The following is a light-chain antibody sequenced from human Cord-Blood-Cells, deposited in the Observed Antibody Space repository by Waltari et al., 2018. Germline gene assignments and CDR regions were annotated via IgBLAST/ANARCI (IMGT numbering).Light chain of an antibody. J-gene: IGKJ5*01. CDR1: QSISSY. Sequence: DIQMTQSPSSIHSPSTITCRASQSISSYLNWYQQKPGKAPKLLIYAASSLQSGVPSRFSGSGSGTDFTLTISSLQPEDFATYYCQQSYSTPPITFGQGTRLEIK. CDR2: AAS. CDR3: QQSYSTPPIT. V-gene: IGKV1-39*01.